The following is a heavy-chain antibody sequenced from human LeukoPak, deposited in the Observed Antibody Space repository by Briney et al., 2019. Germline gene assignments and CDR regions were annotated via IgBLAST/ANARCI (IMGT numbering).Heavy chain of an antibody. CDR2: INEDGTTI. CDR1: GFSFSTYW. D-gene: IGHD1-26*01. Sequence: GGSLRLSCAASGFSFSTYWMHWVRQVPGRGLVGVSRINEDGTTITYADSVKGRFTISRDDAKNTLYLQMNSLRADDTAIYYCVRDFSGAVDSWGQGTLVTVSS. CDR3: VRDFSGAVDS. V-gene: IGHV3-74*01. J-gene: IGHJ4*02.